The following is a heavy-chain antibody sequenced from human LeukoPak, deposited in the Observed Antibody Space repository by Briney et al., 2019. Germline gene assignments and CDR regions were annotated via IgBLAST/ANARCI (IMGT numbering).Heavy chain of an antibody. CDR2: IYYTGST. Sequence: GSLRLSCAASGFIFSSYWMSWVRQAPGKGLEWIATIYYTGSTYYNPSLKSRVTISVDTSKNQFSLRLSSVTAADTAMYYCARLRSPGDFDYWGQGTLVTVSS. D-gene: IGHD1-26*01. J-gene: IGHJ4*02. V-gene: IGHV4-4*02. CDR1: GFIFSSYW. CDR3: ARLRSPGDFDY.